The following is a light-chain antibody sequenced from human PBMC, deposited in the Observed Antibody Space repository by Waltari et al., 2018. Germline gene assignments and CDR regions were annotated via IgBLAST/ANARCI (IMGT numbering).Light chain of an antibody. J-gene: IGLJ2*01. CDR2: DVS. Sequence: QSALTQPASVSGSPGQSITISCTGTSSDVGGYNYVSWYQQHPGKAPKLMIDDVSNRPPCVSTRYSGSKSGNTASLTISGLQAEDEADYYCSSYTSSSTPYVVFGGGTKLTVL. CDR1: SSDVGGYNY. V-gene: IGLV2-14*03. CDR3: SSYTSSSTPYVV.